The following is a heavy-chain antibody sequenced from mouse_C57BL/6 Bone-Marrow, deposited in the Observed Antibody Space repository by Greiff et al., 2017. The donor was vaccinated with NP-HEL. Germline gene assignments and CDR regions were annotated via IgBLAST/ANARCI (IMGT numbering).Heavy chain of an antibody. CDR1: GYTFTDYY. D-gene: IGHD1-1*01. CDR3: ARLGDYYYGSHYYAMDY. V-gene: IGHV1-77*01. CDR2: IGPGSGST. J-gene: IGHJ4*01. Sequence: VQLQQSGAELVKPGASVKISCKASGYTFTDYYINWVKQRPGQGLEWIGKIGPGSGSTYYNEKFKGKATLTADKSSSTAYMQLSSLTSEDSAVYFCARLGDYYYGSHYYAMDYWGQGTSVTVSS.